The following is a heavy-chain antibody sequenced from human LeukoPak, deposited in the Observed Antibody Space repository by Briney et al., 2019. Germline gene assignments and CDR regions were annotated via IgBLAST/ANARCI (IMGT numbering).Heavy chain of an antibody. J-gene: IGHJ3*02. D-gene: IGHD4-23*01. Sequence: NPRGSLRLSCAASGFTFSSYSMNWVRQAPGKGLEWVSSISSSSSYIYYADSVKGRFTISRDNAKNSLYLQMNSLRAEDTAVYYCARYGGPRVHDAFDIWGQGTMVTVSS. V-gene: IGHV3-21*01. CDR3: ARYGGPRVHDAFDI. CDR2: ISSSSSYI. CDR1: GFTFSSYS.